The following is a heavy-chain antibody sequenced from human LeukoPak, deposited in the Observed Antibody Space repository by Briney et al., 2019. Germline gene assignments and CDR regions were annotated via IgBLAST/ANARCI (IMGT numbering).Heavy chain of an antibody. CDR1: GYTFTSYY. Sequence: GASVKVSCKASGYTFTSYYMHWVRQAPGQGLEWMGIINPSGGSTSYAQKFQGRVTITADKSTSTAYMELSSLRSEDTAVYYCARREGSGGSLDPWGQGTLVTVSS. D-gene: IGHD2-15*01. J-gene: IGHJ5*02. CDR2: INPSGGST. CDR3: ARREGSGGSLDP. V-gene: IGHV1-46*01.